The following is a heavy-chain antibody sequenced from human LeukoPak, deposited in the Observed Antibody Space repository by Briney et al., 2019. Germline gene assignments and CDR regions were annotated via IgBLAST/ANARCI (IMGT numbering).Heavy chain of an antibody. J-gene: IGHJ4*02. D-gene: IGHD5-18*01. CDR2: INPNSGGT. Sequence: ASVKVSCKASGYTLSDYYMHWVRQAPGQGLEWIGRINPNSGGTNYAQKFQGRVTMTRDTSISTAYMELSRLRSDVTAVYYCARGSSIQLWTIEFDYWGQGTLVTVSS. CDR1: GYTLSDYY. V-gene: IGHV1-2*06. CDR3: ARGSSIQLWTIEFDY.